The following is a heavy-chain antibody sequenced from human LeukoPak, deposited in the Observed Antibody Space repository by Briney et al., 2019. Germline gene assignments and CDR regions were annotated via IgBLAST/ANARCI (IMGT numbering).Heavy chain of an antibody. Sequence: GGSLRLSCAASGFTFSSYAMSWVRQAPGEGLEWVSTISDTSDNTYYADSVKGRFITSRDNSKNTLFLQMHSLRAEDTAVYYCANDLFGYFDSWGQGTLVAVSS. J-gene: IGHJ4*02. D-gene: IGHD3-16*01. CDR2: ISDTSDNT. CDR1: GFTFSSYA. V-gene: IGHV3-23*01. CDR3: ANDLFGYFDS.